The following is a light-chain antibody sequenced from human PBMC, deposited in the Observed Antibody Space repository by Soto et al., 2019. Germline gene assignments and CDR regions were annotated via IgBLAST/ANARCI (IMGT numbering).Light chain of an antibody. V-gene: IGKV1-16*02. Sequence: DIQMAQSPSSLSASVGDTVTITCRASQAITNYYLAWFQHKPGKAPKALIYAASSLQRGVPSKFSGSGSGTDFTLTISSLQPEDSATYYCQQYHAYPLTFGGGTQVEIK. CDR2: AAS. J-gene: IGKJ4*01. CDR1: QAITNY. CDR3: QQYHAYPLT.